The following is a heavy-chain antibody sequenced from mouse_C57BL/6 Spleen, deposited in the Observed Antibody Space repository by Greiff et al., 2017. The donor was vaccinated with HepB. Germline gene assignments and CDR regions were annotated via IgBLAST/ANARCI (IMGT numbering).Heavy chain of an antibody. D-gene: IGHD2-3*01. CDR1: GYSITSGYY. CDR3: ARGGYYPYFDY. Sequence: DVQLQESGPGLVKPSQSLSLTCSVTGYSITSGYYWNWIRQFPGNKLEWMGYISYDGSNNYNPSLKNRISITRDTSKNQFFLKLNSVTTEDTATYYCARGGYYPYFDYWGKGTTLTVSS. J-gene: IGHJ2*01. CDR2: ISYDGSN. V-gene: IGHV3-6*01.